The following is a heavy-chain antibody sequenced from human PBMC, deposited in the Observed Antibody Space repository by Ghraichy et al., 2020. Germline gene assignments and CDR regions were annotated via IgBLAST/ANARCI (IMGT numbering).Heavy chain of an antibody. CDR2: TCYPGRT. J-gene: IGHJ4*02. CDR3: QRETKGSSRWD. V-gene: IGHV4-39*02. CDR1: GGSISSSRYC. Sequence: SETLSLTCAVSGGSISSSRYCWGWTRPPLGKGLEWIGSTCYPGRTYSKPTPKSRLTISGDTSKNQFSLKVTSVSAAETAVYYCQRETKGSSRWDWGQGTLVTVSP. D-gene: IGHD6-19*01.